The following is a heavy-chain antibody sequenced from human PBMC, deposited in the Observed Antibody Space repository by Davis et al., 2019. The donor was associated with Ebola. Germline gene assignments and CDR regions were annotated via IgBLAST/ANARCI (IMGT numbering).Heavy chain of an antibody. Sequence: GESLKISCAASGFTFSGSAMHWVRQAPGKGLEWVAVISYAGSNKYYADSVKGRFTISRDNSKNTLYLQMNSLRAEDTAVYYCAREWGEMATIRPLPEYYYYGMDDWGQGTTVTVSS. CDR2: ISYAGSNK. CDR1: GFTFSGSA. J-gene: IGHJ6*02. V-gene: IGHV3-30*14. D-gene: IGHD5-24*01. CDR3: AREWGEMATIRPLPEYYYYGMDD.